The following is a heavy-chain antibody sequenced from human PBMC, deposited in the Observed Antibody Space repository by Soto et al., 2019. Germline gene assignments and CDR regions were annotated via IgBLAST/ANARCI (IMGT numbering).Heavy chain of an antibody. CDR3: ATDDHCTNGVCQLHDYYYYGMDF. CDR1: GYSLTELS. Sequence: DSVKVYCKVSGYSLTELSMHWVRQAPGKGLEWMGGFDPEDGETIYAQKFQGRVTMTEDTSTDTAYMELSSLRSEDTAVYYFATDDHCTNGVCQLHDYYYYGMDFWGQGSTVTVSS. J-gene: IGHJ6*02. CDR2: FDPEDGET. V-gene: IGHV1-24*01. D-gene: IGHD2-8*01.